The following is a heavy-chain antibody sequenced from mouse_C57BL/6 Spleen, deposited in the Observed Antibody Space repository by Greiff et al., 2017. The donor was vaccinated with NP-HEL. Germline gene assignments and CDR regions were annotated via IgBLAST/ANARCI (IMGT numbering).Heavy chain of an antibody. CDR1: GYTFTSYW. CDR3: ARDYYGSSTGFAY. CDR2: IDPSDSET. V-gene: IGHV1-52*01. D-gene: IGHD1-1*01. Sequence: QVQLQQSGAELVRPGSSVKLSCKASGYTFTSYWMHWVKQRPIQGLEWIGNIDPSDSETHYNQKFKDKATLTVDKSSSTAYMQLSSLTSEDSAVYYCARDYYGSSTGFAYWGQGTLVTVSA. J-gene: IGHJ3*01.